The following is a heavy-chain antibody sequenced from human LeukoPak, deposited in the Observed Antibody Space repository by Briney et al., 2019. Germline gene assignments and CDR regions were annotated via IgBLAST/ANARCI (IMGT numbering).Heavy chain of an antibody. Sequence: SETLSLTCTVSGGSISSGDYYWSWIRQPPGKDLEWIGYIYYSGSTYYNPSLKSRVTISVDTSKNQFSLKLSSVTAADTAVYYCARGRFLEWLPYNWFDPWGQGTLVTVSS. V-gene: IGHV4-30-4*01. CDR3: ARGRFLEWLPYNWFDP. J-gene: IGHJ5*02. CDR1: GGSISSGDYY. CDR2: IYYSGST. D-gene: IGHD3-3*01.